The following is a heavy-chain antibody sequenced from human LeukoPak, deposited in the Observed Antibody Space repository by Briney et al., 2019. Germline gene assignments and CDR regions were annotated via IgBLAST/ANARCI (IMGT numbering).Heavy chain of an antibody. Sequence: ASVKVSCKASGYTFTSYGISWVRQAPGQGLEWMGWISAYNGNTNYAQKLQGRVTMTTDTPTSTAYMELRSLRSDDTAVYYCARGSPPRILRFLEWLSGDYGMDVWGQGTTVTVSS. CDR3: ARGSPPRILRFLEWLSGDYGMDV. D-gene: IGHD3-3*01. J-gene: IGHJ6*02. CDR2: ISAYNGNT. CDR1: GYTFTSYG. V-gene: IGHV1-18*01.